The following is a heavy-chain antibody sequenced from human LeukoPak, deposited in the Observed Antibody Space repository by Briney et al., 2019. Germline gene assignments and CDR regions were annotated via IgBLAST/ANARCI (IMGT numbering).Heavy chain of an antibody. CDR1: GYTFTSDG. Sequence: ASVKVSCKASGYTFTSDGISWVRQAPGQGLEWMGWISAYNGNTNYARKLQGRVTMTTDTSTSTAYMELRSLRSDDTAVYYCARVSLEVYYDSSGFRYYYYGMDVWGQGTTVTVSS. D-gene: IGHD3-22*01. CDR3: ARVSLEVYYDSSGFRYYYYGMDV. V-gene: IGHV1-18*01. CDR2: ISAYNGNT. J-gene: IGHJ6*02.